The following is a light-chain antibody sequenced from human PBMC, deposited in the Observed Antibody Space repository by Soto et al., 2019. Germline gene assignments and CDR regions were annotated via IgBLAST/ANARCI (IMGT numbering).Light chain of an antibody. CDR1: SSDVGGYNY. CDR2: DVS. CDR3: SSYTSSNTPI. J-gene: IGLJ2*01. Sequence: ALTQPASVSGSPEQSITISCTGTSSDVGGYNYVSWYQQHPGKVPRLMIYDVSNRPSGVSNRFSGSKSGNTASLTISGLQAEDEADYYCSSYTSSNTPIFGGGTKVTVL. V-gene: IGLV2-14*03.